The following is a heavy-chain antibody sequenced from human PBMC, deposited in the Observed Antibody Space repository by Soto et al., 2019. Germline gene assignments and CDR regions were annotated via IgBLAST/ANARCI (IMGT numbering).Heavy chain of an antibody. CDR3: ARAIHIVGVTAITYGMDV. CDR2: IIPIFGTA. J-gene: IGHJ6*02. Sequence: QVQLVQSGAEVKKPGSSVKVSCKASGGTFSSYAISWVRQAPGQGLEWMGGIIPIFGTANYAQKLQGRVTITADESTSTAYMELSSLRSEDTAVYYCARAIHIVGVTAITYGMDVWGQGTTVTVSS. V-gene: IGHV1-69*01. D-gene: IGHD2-21*02. CDR1: GGTFSSYA.